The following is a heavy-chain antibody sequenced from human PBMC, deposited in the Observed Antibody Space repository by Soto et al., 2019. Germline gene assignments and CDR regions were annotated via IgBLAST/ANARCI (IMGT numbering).Heavy chain of an antibody. D-gene: IGHD4-4*01. CDR3: GRDAVTKRDFYYYGMDV. CDR2: ISYSGST. V-gene: IGHV4-31*03. Sequence: HSETLSLTCTVPGGSIKNSGYYWSWIRQHPEKGLEWIGYISYSGSTDYAPSLKSRVTMSVDTSKNQFSLNLTSVTAADTAVYYCGRDAVTKRDFYYYGMDVWGRGTTVTVSS. CDR1: GGSIKNSGYY. J-gene: IGHJ6*02.